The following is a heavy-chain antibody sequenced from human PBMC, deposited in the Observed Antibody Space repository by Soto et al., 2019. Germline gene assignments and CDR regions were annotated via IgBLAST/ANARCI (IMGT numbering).Heavy chain of an antibody. CDR3: DRYSGYLGTFDY. Sequence: EVQLVESGGGLVQPGGSLRLSCAASGFTFSSYWMHWVRQAPGKGLVWVSRINSDGSSTSYADSVKGRFTISRDNAKNTLYLQRNSLRAEDTAVYYCDRYSGYLGTFDYWGQGTLVTVSS. CDR2: INSDGSST. V-gene: IGHV3-74*01. D-gene: IGHD5-12*01. J-gene: IGHJ4*02. CDR1: GFTFSSYW.